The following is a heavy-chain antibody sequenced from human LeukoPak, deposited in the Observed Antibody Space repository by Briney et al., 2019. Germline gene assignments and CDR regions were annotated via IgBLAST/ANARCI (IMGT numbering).Heavy chain of an antibody. CDR2: ISSNSNYI. CDR1: GFTFSSNE. V-gene: IGHV3-21*06. J-gene: IGHJ4*02. CDR3: ARDFHPSGYDY. Sequence: GGSLRLSCAASGFTFSSNEMNWVRQAPGEGLEWVSSISSNSNYIYYADSVKGRFTISRDNAKNSLYLQMHSLRAEDTAVYYCARDFHPSGYDYWGQGTLVSVSS. D-gene: IGHD5-12*01.